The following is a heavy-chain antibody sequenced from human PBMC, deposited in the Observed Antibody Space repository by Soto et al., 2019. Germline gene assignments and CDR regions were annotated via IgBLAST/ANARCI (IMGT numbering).Heavy chain of an antibody. D-gene: IGHD3-3*01. V-gene: IGHV1-69*06. CDR2: IVPNVGTV. CDR3: ARRDTSGFLRYFDN. J-gene: IGHJ4*02. Sequence: QMQLVQSGAEVKKPGSSVKVSCKASGGTLSSFINYPINWVRQAPGPGLEWLGGIVPNVGTVNYAQKFQGRVTITADNSTGTAYMELSSLRSEDTALYYCARRDTSGFLRYFDNWGQGTLVTVSS. CDR1: GGTLSSFINYP.